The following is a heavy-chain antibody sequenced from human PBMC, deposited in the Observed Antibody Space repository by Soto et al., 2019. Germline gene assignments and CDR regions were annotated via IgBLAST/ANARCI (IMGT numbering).Heavy chain of an antibody. V-gene: IGHV3-30*03. J-gene: IGHJ4*02. Sequence: QVQLVESGGGVVQPGRSLRLSCAASGFTFSSYGMHCVRQAPGKGLEWVAVISYDGSNKYYADSVKGRFTISRDNSKNTLYLQMNSLRAEDTAVCYCAQSLTYNAALDYWGQGTLVTVSS. CDR2: ISYDGSNK. CDR3: AQSLTYNAALDY. D-gene: IGHD3-10*01. CDR1: GFTFSSYG.